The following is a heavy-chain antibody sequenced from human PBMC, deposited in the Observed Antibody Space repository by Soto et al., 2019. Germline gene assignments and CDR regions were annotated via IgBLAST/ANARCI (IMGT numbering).Heavy chain of an antibody. V-gene: IGHV3-30*18. J-gene: IGHJ6*02. Sequence: QVQLVESGGGVVQPGRSLRLSCAASEFTFSSYGMHWVRQAPGKGLEWVAVISYDGSNKYYADSVKGRVTISRDTSKNSLDLQMNTLRAEDTAVYYWGKGRRTNVYYGVDVWRQATTVYVPS. CDR3: GKGRRTNVYYGVDV. CDR2: ISYDGSNK. CDR1: EFTFSSYG.